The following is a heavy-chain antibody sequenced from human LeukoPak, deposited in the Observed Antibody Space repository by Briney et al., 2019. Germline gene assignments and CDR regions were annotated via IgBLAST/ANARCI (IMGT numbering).Heavy chain of an antibody. J-gene: IGHJ4*02. Sequence: SETLSLTCTVSGGSVSSGSYYWSWIRQPPGKGLEWIGYIYYSGSTNYNPSLKSRVTISVDTSKNQFSLKLSSVTAADTAVYYCARDGYNYGYFNYWGQGTLVTVSS. D-gene: IGHD5-24*01. CDR1: GGSVSSGSYY. CDR3: ARDGYNYGYFNY. V-gene: IGHV4-61*01. CDR2: IYYSGST.